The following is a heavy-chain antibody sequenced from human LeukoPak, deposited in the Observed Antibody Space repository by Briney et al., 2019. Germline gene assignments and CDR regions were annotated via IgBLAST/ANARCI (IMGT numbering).Heavy chain of an antibody. J-gene: IGHJ4*02. Sequence: GGSLRLSCAASGFTFSSYWMNWVRQAPGKGLEWVANIEQDGSEKHYVDSVKGRFITSRDNAKNSLYLQMDSLRAEDTAVYYRASPIYSFSSSSAFDYWGQGTLVTVSS. CDR3: ASPIYSFSSSSAFDY. V-gene: IGHV3-7*01. D-gene: IGHD6-6*01. CDR1: GFTFSSYW. CDR2: IEQDGSEK.